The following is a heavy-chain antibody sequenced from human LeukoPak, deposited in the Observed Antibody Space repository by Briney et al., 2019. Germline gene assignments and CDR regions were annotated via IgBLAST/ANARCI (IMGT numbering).Heavy chain of an antibody. Sequence: GGTLRLSCAASGFTFSSYGMSWVRQAPGKGLEWVSSISGSGATTYYADSVKGRFTISRHNAKNSLYLQMNSLRAEDTAVYYCARLDSSGFDYWGQGTLVTVSS. CDR3: ARLDSSGFDY. J-gene: IGHJ4*02. V-gene: IGHV3-21*06. D-gene: IGHD3-22*01. CDR2: ISGSGATT. CDR1: GFTFSSYG.